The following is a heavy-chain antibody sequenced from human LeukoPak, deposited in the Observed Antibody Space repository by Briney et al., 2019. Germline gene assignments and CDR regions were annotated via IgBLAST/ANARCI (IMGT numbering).Heavy chain of an antibody. D-gene: IGHD6-19*01. J-gene: IGHJ4*02. CDR3: ARPGAVAGPADY. CDR2: ISYDGNNK. CDR1: GFTFSSYA. Sequence: GGSLRLSCAASGFTFSSYAMHWVRQAPGKGLEWVAVISYDGNNKHYVDSVKGRFTISRDNSKNTVYLQMNSLRAEDTAVYYCARPGAVAGPADYWGQGTLVTVSS. V-gene: IGHV3-30-3*01.